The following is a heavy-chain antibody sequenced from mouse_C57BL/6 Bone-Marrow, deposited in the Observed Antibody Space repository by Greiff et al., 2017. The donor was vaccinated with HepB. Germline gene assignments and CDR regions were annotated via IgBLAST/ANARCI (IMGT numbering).Heavy chain of an antibody. Sequence: EVQLVESGGGLVQPGGSLSLSCAASGFTFTDYYMSWVRQPPGKALEWLGFIRNKANGYTTEYSASVKGRFTISRDNSQSILYLQMNALRAEDSATYYCASEGSGWYFDVWGTGTTVTVSS. CDR1: GFTFTDYY. CDR2: IRNKANGYTT. J-gene: IGHJ1*03. CDR3: ASEGSGWYFDV. V-gene: IGHV7-3*01. D-gene: IGHD3-2*02.